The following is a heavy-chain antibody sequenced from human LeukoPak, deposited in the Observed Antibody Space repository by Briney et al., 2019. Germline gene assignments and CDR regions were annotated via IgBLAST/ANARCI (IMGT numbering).Heavy chain of an antibody. V-gene: IGHV4-39*07. CDR1: GGSISSSSYY. CDR2: IYYSGST. CDR3: ARVQAGNIVVVTATHYFDY. D-gene: IGHD2-21*02. Sequence: SETLSLTCTVSGGSISSSSYYWGWIRQPPGKGLEWIGSIYYSGSTYYNPSLKSRVTISVDTSKNQFSLKLSSVTAADTAVYYCARVQAGNIVVVTATHYFDYWGQGTLVTVSS. J-gene: IGHJ4*02.